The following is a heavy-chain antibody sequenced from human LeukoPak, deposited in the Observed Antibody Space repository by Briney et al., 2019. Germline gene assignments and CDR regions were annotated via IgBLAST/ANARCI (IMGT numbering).Heavy chain of an antibody. J-gene: IGHJ1*01. V-gene: IGHV1-2*02. CDR1: GYXFTGYY. D-gene: IGHD5-18*01. CDR2: INPNSGDT. Sequence: ASVKVSCKASGYXFTGYYMHWVRQAPGQGREWLGWINPNSGDTKSAQTFHGRVTMTRDTSTGTAYMELSSLTSDDTAVYYCAREGRSVDTAMSFQHWGQGTLVTVSS. CDR3: AREGRSVDTAMSFQH.